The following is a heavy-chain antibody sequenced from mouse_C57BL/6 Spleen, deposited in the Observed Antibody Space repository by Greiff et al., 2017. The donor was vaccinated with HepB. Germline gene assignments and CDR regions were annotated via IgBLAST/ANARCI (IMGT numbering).Heavy chain of an antibody. Sequence: EVMLVESGGGLVQPGGSLKLSCAASGFTFSDYYMYWVRQTPEKRLEWVAYISNGGGSTYYPDTVKGRFTISRDNAKNTLYLQMSRLKSEDTAMYYCARTDGYSLFDYWGQGTTLTVSS. CDR3: ARTDGYSLFDY. V-gene: IGHV5-12*01. CDR2: ISNGGGST. J-gene: IGHJ2*01. CDR1: GFTFSDYY. D-gene: IGHD2-3*01.